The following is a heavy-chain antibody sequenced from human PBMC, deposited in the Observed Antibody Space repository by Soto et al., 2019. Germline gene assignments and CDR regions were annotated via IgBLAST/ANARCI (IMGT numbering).Heavy chain of an antibody. D-gene: IGHD3-10*01. CDR3: ARDTLLWFGEFPYADAFDI. V-gene: IGHV1-8*01. CDR2: MNPNSGNT. J-gene: IGHJ3*02. CDR1: GNTFTSSE. Sequence: GASGKVSWKGFGNTFTSSEFKWGPPATGKRLEWMGWMNPNSGNTGYAQKFQGRVTMTRNTSISTAYMELSSLRSEDTAVYYCARDTLLWFGEFPYADAFDICGQGTMVTVSS.